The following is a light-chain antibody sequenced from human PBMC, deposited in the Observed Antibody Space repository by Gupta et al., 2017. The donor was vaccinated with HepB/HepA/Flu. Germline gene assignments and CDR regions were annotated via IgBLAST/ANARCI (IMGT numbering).Light chain of an antibody. V-gene: IGKV3-11*01. CDR3: QQRSNWPPNT. J-gene: IGKJ4*01. CDR1: QSVSSY. CDR2: DAS. Sequence: EIVLTQFSATLSLSQGERATLSCRASQSVSSYLALYQQKPGQTPRLLIYDASNRATGIPARFSGSGSGTDFSLTISSLEPEDFAVYYFQQRSNWPPNTFGGGTKVEIK.